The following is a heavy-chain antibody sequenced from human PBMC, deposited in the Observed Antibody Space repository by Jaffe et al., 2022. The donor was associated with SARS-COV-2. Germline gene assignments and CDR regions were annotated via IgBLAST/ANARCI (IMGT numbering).Heavy chain of an antibody. V-gene: IGHV3-13*01. CDR1: GFTFSSYD. J-gene: IGHJ6*02. CDR3: ARASPLLSYYYGMDV. Sequence: EVQLVESGGGLVQPGGSLRLSCAASGFTFSSYDMHWVRQATGKGLEWVSAIGTAGDTYYPGSVKGRFTISRENAKNSLYLQMNSLRAGDTAVYYCARASPLLSYYYGMDVWGQGTTVTVSS. CDR2: IGTAGDT.